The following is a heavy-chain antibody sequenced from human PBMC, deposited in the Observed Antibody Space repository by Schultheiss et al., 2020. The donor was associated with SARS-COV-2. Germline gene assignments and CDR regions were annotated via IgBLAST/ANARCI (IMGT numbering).Heavy chain of an antibody. CDR2: IKSKTDGGTT. Sequence: GGSLRLSCAASGFTFSSAWMSWVRQAPGKGLEWVGRIKSKTDGGTTEYAASVKGRFTISRDNSKNTLYLQMNSLRAEDTAVYYCARSPDYGDYYYYYGMDVWGQGTTVTVSS. CDR3: ARSPDYGDYYYYYGMDV. CDR1: GFTFSSAW. V-gene: IGHV3-15*01. D-gene: IGHD4-17*01. J-gene: IGHJ6*02.